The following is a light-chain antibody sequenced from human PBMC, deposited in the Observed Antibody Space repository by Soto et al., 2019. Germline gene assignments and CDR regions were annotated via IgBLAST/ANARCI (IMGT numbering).Light chain of an antibody. CDR3: QQYYTYSWA. CDR2: KAS. V-gene: IGKV1-5*03. Sequence: DIQMTQSPSTLSASVGDRVTITCRASQSISSWLAWYQQKPGKAPKLLIYKASTLESGVSSRFSGSGSGTEFTLTISSLQPDDFATYYCQQYYTYSWAFGQGTKVDI. J-gene: IGKJ1*01. CDR1: QSISSW.